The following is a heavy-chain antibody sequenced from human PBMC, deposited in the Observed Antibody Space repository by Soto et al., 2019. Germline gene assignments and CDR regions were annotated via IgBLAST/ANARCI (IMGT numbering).Heavy chain of an antibody. D-gene: IGHD3-3*01. V-gene: IGHV1-18*01. CDR1: GYTFTSYG. Sequence: ASVKVSCKASGYTFTSYGISWVRQAPGQGLEWMGWISAYNGNTNYAQKLQGRVTMTTDTSTSTAYMELRSLRSDDTAVYYCARALSEYYDFWSGYQDMDVWGKGTTVTVSS. J-gene: IGHJ6*03. CDR3: ARALSEYYDFWSGYQDMDV. CDR2: ISAYNGNT.